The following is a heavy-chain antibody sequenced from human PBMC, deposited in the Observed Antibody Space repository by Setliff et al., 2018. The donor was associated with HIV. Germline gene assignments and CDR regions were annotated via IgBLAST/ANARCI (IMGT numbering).Heavy chain of an antibody. V-gene: IGHV1-3*01. D-gene: IGHD6-19*01. CDR1: GYTFTSYA. J-gene: IGHJ6*03. Sequence: ASVKVSCKASGYTFTSYAMHWVRQAPGQRLEWMGWINVGNGNTKYSQNFQGRVTFTRDTFASTAYMELSSLRSEDTAVYYCARSLERQWMVPYYMDVWGKGTTVTVSS. CDR2: INVGNGNT. CDR3: ARSLERQWMVPYYMDV.